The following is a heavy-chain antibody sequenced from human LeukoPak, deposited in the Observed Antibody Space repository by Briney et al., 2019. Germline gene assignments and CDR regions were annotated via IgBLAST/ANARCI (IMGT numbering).Heavy chain of an antibody. CDR3: ARGARYCSGGSCYGYFDY. J-gene: IGHJ4*02. Sequence: SETLSLTCTVSGYSISSGYYWGWIRQPPGKGLEWIGSIYHSGSTYYNPSLKSRVTISVDRSKNQFSLKLSSVTAADTAVYYCARGARYCSGGSCYGYFDYWGQGTLVTVSS. D-gene: IGHD2-15*01. V-gene: IGHV4-38-2*02. CDR2: IYHSGST. CDR1: GYSISSGYY.